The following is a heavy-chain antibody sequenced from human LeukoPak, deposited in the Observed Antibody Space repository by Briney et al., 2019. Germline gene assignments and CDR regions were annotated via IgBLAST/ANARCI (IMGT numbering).Heavy chain of an antibody. D-gene: IGHD5-18*01. V-gene: IGHV1-69*05. CDR3: ARAGPLTWIQLWLSEGPFDY. J-gene: IGHJ4*02. CDR1: GGTFSSYA. Sequence: ASVKVSCKASGGTFSSYAISWVRQAPGQGLGWMGGIIPIFGTANYAQKFQGRVTMTRDTSTSTVYMELSSLRSEDTAVYYCARAGPLTWIQLWLSEGPFDYWGQGTLVTVSS. CDR2: IIPIFGTA.